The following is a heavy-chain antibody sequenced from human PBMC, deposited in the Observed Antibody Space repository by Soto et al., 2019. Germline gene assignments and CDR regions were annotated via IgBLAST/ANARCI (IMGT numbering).Heavy chain of an antibody. V-gene: IGHV3-30*18. CDR1: GITFSSYV. CDR3: AKDGPYSSGTLRGSFDS. D-gene: IGHD6-19*01. Sequence: GGSLRLFCAASGITFSSYVMHWVRQAPGKGLEWVAVTSYDGGSTYYADSVKGRFTISRDNSKNTPYLQMNSLRAEDTAVYYCAKDGPYSSGTLRGSFDSWGQGTVVTASS. CDR2: TSYDGGST. J-gene: IGHJ4*02.